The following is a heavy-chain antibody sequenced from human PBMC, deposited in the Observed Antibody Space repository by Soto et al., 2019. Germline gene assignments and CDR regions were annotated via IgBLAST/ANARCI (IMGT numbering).Heavy chain of an antibody. D-gene: IGHD6-13*01. CDR1: GGTFSSYA. CDR3: ARDRGSSWPHGAEYFQH. Sequence: QVQLVQSGAEVKKPGSSVKVSCKASGGTFSSYAISWVRQAPGQGLEWMGGIIPIFGTANYAQKFQGRVTITADESTSTAYMERSSLRSEDTAVYYCARDRGSSWPHGAEYFQHWGQGTLVTVSS. CDR2: IIPIFGTA. V-gene: IGHV1-69*12. J-gene: IGHJ1*01.